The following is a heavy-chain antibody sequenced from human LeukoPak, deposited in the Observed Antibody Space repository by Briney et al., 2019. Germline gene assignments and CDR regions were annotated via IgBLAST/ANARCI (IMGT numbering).Heavy chain of an antibody. J-gene: IGHJ4*02. CDR2: ITNSGGTT. V-gene: IGHV3-23*01. CDR3: AKGPPRGGYFDY. D-gene: IGHD3-10*01. Sequence: GGSLRLSCAASGFTFSSYAMTWVRQAPGRGLEWVSIITNSGGTTYYADSVKGRFTISRDNSKNTLYLQMNSLRAQDTAVYYCAKGPPRGGYFDYWGQGTLVTVSS. CDR1: GFTFSSYA.